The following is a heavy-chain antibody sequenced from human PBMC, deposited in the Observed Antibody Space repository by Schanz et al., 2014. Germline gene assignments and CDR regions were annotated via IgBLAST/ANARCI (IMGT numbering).Heavy chain of an antibody. V-gene: IGHV3-66*01. J-gene: IGHJ4*02. Sequence: EGQLAESGGGLVQPGGSLRLSCAVSGFTVSSNHMSWVRQAPGKGLEWVSVIYSGIGAYYADSVKDRFTVSRDNSKNTVYLQMNRLRAEDTAVYYCARVHHYDPTGWKYFDSWGQGALVTVSS. D-gene: IGHD3-22*01. CDR3: ARVHHYDPTGWKYFDS. CDR1: GFTVSSNH. CDR2: IYSGIGA.